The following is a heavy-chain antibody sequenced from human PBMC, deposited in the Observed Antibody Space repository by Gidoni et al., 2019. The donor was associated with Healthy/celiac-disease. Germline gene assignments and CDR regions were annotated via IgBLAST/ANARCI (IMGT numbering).Heavy chain of an antibody. CDR1: GGSISSYY. D-gene: IGHD3-16*01. V-gene: IGHV4-59*01. CDR2: IYYSGST. CDR3: ARGLRGSIDY. J-gene: IGHJ4*02. Sequence: QVQLQASGPGLVTPSETLSLTCTASGGSISSYYWSWIRPPPGKGLEWIGYIYYSGSTNYNPSLKSRVTISVDTSKNQFSLKLSSVTAADTAVYYCARGLRGSIDYWGQGTLVTVSS.